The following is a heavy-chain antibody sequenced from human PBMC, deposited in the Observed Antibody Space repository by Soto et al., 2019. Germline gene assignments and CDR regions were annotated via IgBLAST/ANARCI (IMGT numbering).Heavy chain of an antibody. D-gene: IGHD2-21*02. CDR3: FLVCGGHCPQGMVV. CDR1: GGSISSGGYY. V-gene: IGHV4-31*03. Sequence: SEALSLTCTVSGGSISSGGYYWSWIRQHPGKGLEWIGYIYYSGSTYYNPSLKSRVTISVDTSKNQFSLRLSSVTAADTAVYYCFLVCGGHCPQGMVVCGQRTTGTRSS. CDR2: IYYSGST. J-gene: IGHJ6*02.